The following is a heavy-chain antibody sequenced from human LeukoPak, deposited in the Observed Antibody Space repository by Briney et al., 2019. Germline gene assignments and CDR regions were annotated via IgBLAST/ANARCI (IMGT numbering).Heavy chain of an antibody. J-gene: IGHJ3*02. V-gene: IGHV3-30*02. D-gene: IGHD5-24*01. CDR1: GFSLLRCD. CDR2: IHYDGSEK. Sequence: GGSLRLSCAPSGFSLLRCDVHWVRQTPGKGLEWVAFIHYDGSEKYYADSLKGRFTISRDNSKNTLYLQMNSLRGEDTAVYYCARNRVGFYYADAYDMGGQGTMVTVSS. CDR3: ARNRVGFYYADAYDM.